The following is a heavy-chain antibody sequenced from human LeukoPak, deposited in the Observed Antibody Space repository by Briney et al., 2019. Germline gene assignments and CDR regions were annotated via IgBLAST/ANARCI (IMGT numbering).Heavy chain of an antibody. Sequence: ASVSVSCKASGYIFTDYCVHWIRQAPGQGLEWMGLINPNSGGTNFAQKFQGRVTMTRDTSITTAYMELSSLSSDDTAVYYCARGWQINSSGGFVDPWGQGTLVTVSS. D-gene: IGHD6-6*01. CDR1: GYIFTDYC. CDR2: INPNSGGT. CDR3: ARGWQINSSGGFVDP. V-gene: IGHV1-2*02. J-gene: IGHJ5*02.